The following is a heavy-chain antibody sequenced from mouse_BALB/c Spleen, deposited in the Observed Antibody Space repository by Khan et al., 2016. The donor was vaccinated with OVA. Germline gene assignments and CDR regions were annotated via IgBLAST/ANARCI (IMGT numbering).Heavy chain of an antibody. J-gene: IGHJ4*01. CDR3: ARSPIYYGSSPYAMDY. V-gene: IGHV8-12*01. CDR2: IYWDDDK. CDR1: GFSLSTSNMG. D-gene: IGHD1-1*01. Sequence: QVTLKESGPGILQPSQTLSLTCSFSGFSLSTSNMGVSWIRQPSGKGLEWLAHIYWDDDKRYNPSLQSRLTIYKDTSRNQVFLKITSVDTADTATYYCARSPIYYGSSPYAMDYWGQGTSVTVSS.